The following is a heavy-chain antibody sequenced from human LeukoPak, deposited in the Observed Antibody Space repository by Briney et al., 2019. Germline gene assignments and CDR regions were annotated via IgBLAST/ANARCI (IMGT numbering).Heavy chain of an antibody. CDR1: GGSISSGSYY. J-gene: IGHJ4*02. CDR3: ARLWSTYCNGGSCPHQPNY. D-gene: IGHD2-15*01. V-gene: IGHV4-61*02. CDR2: IYTSGST. Sequence: TLSLTCTVSGGSISSGSYYWSWIRQPAGKGLEWIGRIYTSGSTNYNPSLKSRVTISVDTSKNQFSLKLSSVTAADTAVYYCARLWSTYCNGGSCPHQPNYWGQGTLVTVSS.